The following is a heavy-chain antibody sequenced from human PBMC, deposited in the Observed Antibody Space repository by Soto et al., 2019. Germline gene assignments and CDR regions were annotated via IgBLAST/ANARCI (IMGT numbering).Heavy chain of an antibody. CDR1: GGSFSGYY. V-gene: IGHV4-34*01. D-gene: IGHD6-19*01. Sequence: SETLSLTCAVYGGSFSGYYWSWIRQPPGKGLEWIGEINHSGSTNYNPSLKSRVTISVDTSKNQFSLKLSSVTAADTAVYYCARAHRGYSSGRHAFDIWGQGTMVTVS. CDR2: INHSGST. J-gene: IGHJ3*02. CDR3: ARAHRGYSSGRHAFDI.